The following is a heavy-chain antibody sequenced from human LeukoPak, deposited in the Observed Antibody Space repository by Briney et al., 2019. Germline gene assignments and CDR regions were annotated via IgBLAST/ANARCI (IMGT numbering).Heavy chain of an antibody. D-gene: IGHD6-19*01. CDR2: ISGGGSYT. CDR3: AKRITVSAGYYLDS. V-gene: IGHV3-23*01. J-gene: IGHJ4*02. CDR1: GFTFSSYE. Sequence: GGSLRLSCAASGFTFSSYEMNWVRQAPGKGLEWVSTISGGGSYTYFADSVKGRFTVSRDDSKSMHFLQMNSLRPEDTALYFCAKRITVSAGYYLDSWGRGTLVTVSS.